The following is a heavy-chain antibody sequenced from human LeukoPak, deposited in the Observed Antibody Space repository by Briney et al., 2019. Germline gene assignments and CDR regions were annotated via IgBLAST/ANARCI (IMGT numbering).Heavy chain of an antibody. J-gene: IGHJ3*02. CDR2: INPSSGGT. CDR1: GYTFTGYY. V-gene: IGHV1-2*02. Sequence: ASVKVSCKASGYTFTGYYMHWVRQAPGQGLEWMGWINPSSGGTNYAQKFQGRVTMTRDTSISTAYMELSRLRSDDTAVYYCARVDSWYLSAFDIWGQGAMVIVSS. D-gene: IGHD6-13*01. CDR3: ARVDSWYLSAFDI.